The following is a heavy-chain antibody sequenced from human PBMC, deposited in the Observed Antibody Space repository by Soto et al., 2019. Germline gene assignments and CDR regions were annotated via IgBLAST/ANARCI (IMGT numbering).Heavy chain of an antibody. J-gene: IGHJ5*02. CDR2: ISYDGNNN. V-gene: IGHV3-30*09. CDR1: GFTFNTYA. CDR3: ARDSVPIAGAPASSAGNRLDP. Sequence: QVQLVESGGGVVQPGRSLRLSCAASGFTFNTYAMYWVRQAPGKGLEWVAVISYDGNNNYYTDSVKGRFAISRDNSKNTLYLQMNNLRPEDTALYFCARDSVPIAGAPASSAGNRLDPWGQGTLVTVSS. D-gene: IGHD2-2*01.